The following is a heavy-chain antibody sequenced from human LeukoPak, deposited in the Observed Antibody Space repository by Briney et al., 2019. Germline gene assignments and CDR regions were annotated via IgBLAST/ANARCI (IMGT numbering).Heavy chain of an antibody. CDR1: GFTFSSYW. D-gene: IGHD1-1*01. V-gene: IGHV3-7*01. Sequence: GGSLRLSSAASGFTFSSYWMSWVRQAPGKGLEWVANIKEDGSEKYYVDSVKGRFTISRDNAKNSLYLQMNSLRAEDTAVYYCARFNDNDDAFDIWGQGTKVTVSS. J-gene: IGHJ3*02. CDR2: IKEDGSEK. CDR3: ARFNDNDDAFDI.